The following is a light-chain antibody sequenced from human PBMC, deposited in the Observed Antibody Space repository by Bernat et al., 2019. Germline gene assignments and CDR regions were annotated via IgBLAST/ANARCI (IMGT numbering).Light chain of an antibody. CDR2: AAT. J-gene: IGKJ1*01. V-gene: IGKV1-39*01. Sequence: DIQMTQSPSSLSASVGDRVTITCRVSQMIGNYLNWYQQKPGKPPKLLMFAATSLQSGVPWRFSGSGSGTDFTLTITNLQPEDFATYYCQQSYSSPRTFGQGTKVEIK. CDR3: QQSYSSPRT. CDR1: QMIGNY.